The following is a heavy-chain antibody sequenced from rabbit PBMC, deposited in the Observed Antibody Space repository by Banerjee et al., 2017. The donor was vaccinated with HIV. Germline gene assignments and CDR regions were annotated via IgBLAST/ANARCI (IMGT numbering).Heavy chain of an antibody. V-gene: IGHV1S43*01. CDR2: IYTGSGAT. J-gene: IGHJ3*01. CDR3: ARDLWTTRLDL. D-gene: IGHD5-1*01. CDR1: GFSFMRNYY. Sequence: QSLEESGGDLVKPGASLTLTCTASGFSFMRNYYMCWVRQAPGKGLEWIGCIYTGSGATYYANWVNGRFTISRSTSLNTVDLKVTSLTAADTATYFCARDLWTTRLDLWGPGTLVTVS.